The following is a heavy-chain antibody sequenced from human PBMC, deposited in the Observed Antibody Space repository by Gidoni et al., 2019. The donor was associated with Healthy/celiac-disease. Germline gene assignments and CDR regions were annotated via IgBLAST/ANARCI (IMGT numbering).Heavy chain of an antibody. CDR1: GFTFDTFR. D-gene: IGHD3-22*01. CDR2: ISSSSSYI. CDR3: ARPNYYDSSGYQYYFDY. V-gene: IGHV3-21*01. Sequence: EVQLVESGGGLVKPGGSLKLPCAASGFTFDTFRMNWVRHAPGKGLEWVSSISSSSSYIYYADSVKGRFTISRDNAKNSLYLQMNSLRAEDTAVYYCARPNYYDSSGYQYYFDYWGQGTLVTVSS. J-gene: IGHJ4*02.